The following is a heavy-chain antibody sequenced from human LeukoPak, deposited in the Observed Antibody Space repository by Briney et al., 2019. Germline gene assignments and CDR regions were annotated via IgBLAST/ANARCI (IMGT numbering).Heavy chain of an antibody. CDR2: ISYDGTNK. Sequence: GSLRLSCAASGFTFTNYALHWVRQAPGKGLEWVAVISYDGTNKYYADSVKGRFTISRDNSKSTLSLQMNSLRAEDTALYYCARGFVLGAAKNYFDYWGQGALVTVSS. CDR3: ARGFVLGAAKNYFDY. V-gene: IGHV3-30-3*01. CDR1: GFTFTNYA. J-gene: IGHJ4*02. D-gene: IGHD2-21*02.